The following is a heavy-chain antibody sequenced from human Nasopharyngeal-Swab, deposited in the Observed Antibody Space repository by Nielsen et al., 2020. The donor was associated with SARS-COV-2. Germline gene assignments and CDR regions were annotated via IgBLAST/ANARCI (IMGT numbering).Heavy chain of an antibody. J-gene: IGHJ4*02. Sequence: GESLKISCTASGFTFDDYAMHWVRQAPGKGLEWVSLINGDGNSPYYGDPVKGRFTISRDNSKNSLYLQMNSLRTEDTALYYCAKDMAEVGATDYWGQGTLVTVSS. CDR2: INGDGNSP. CDR1: GFTFDDYA. V-gene: IGHV3-43*02. D-gene: IGHD1-26*01. CDR3: AKDMAEVGATDY.